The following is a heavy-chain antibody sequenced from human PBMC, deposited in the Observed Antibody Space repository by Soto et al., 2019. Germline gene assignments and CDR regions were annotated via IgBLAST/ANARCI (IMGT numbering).Heavy chain of an antibody. CDR2: IIPIFGTA. V-gene: IGHV1-69*06. D-gene: IGHD3-3*01. CDR1: GGTFSSYA. Sequence: SVKVSCKASGGTFSSYAISWVRQAPGQGLEWMGGIIPIFGTANYAQKFQGRVTITADKSTSTAYMELSSLRSEDAAVYYCASGIVRGYYTPPYYYYGMDVWGHGTTVTVSS. J-gene: IGHJ6*02. CDR3: ASGIVRGYYTPPYYYYGMDV.